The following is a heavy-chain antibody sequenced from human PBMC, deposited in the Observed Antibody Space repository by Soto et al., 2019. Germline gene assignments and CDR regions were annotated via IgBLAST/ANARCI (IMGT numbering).Heavy chain of an antibody. CDR1: GGSISSGGYY. V-gene: IGHV4-31*03. CDR3: ARGDTYYYDSSGYYVQNYWYFYL. J-gene: IGHJ2*01. CDR2: IYYSGST. Sequence: QVQLQESGPGLVKPSQTLSLTCTVSGGSISSGGYYWSWIRQHPGKGLEWIGYIYYSGSTYYNPSRKRRVTIFVDTSKNQFSLKLSSVTAADTAVYYCARGDTYYYDSSGYYVQNYWYFYLWGRGTLVPVSS. D-gene: IGHD3-22*01.